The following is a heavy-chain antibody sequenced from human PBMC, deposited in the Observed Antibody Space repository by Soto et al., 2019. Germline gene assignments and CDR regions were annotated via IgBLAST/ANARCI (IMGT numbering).Heavy chain of an antibody. CDR2: IYYSGST. CDR1: GGSISSGDYY. V-gene: IGHV4-30-4*01. Sequence: KASETLSLTCTVSGGSISSGDYYWSWIRQPPGKGLEWIGYIYYSGSTYYNPSLKSRVTISVDTSKNQFSLKLSSVTAADTAVYYCARADVVPAAMQYYYYGMDVWGQGTKVTVSS. D-gene: IGHD2-2*01. J-gene: IGHJ6*02. CDR3: ARADVVPAAMQYYYYGMDV.